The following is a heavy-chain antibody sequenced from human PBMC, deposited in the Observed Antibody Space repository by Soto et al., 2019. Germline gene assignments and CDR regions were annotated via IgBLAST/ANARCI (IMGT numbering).Heavy chain of an antibody. D-gene: IGHD1-26*01. CDR2: TYYRSKWYY. CDR3: ARGEQYSGGSFDD. J-gene: IGHJ4*01. CDR1: GDSVSSNSAG. Sequence: SQTLSLTCAITGDSVSSNSAGWSWVRQSPSRGLEWLGRTYYRSKWYYEYAVSVRGRITINPDTSKNQYSLQLNSVTPEDTAVYFCARGEQYSGGSFDDWGQGTLVTVSS. V-gene: IGHV6-1*01.